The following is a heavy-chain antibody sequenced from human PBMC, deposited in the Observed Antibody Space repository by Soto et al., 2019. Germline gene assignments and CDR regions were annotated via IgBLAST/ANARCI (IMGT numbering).Heavy chain of an antibody. CDR3: AKGRVWFGELLYFHLEPVFDY. V-gene: IGHV3-23*01. CDR1: GFTFSSYA. Sequence: GGSLRLSCAASGFTFSSYAMSWVRQAPGKGLEWVSAISGSGGSTYYADSVKGRFTISRDNSKNTLYLQMNSLRAEDTAVYYCAKGRVWFGELLYFHLEPVFDYWGQGTLVTVSS. D-gene: IGHD3-10*01. CDR2: ISGSGGST. J-gene: IGHJ4*02.